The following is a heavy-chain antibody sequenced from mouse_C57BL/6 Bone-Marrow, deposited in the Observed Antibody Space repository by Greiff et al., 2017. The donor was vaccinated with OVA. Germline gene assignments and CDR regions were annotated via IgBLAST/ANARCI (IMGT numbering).Heavy chain of an antibody. Sequence: ESGAELVRPGASVTLSCKASGYTFTDYEMHWVKQTPVHGLEWIGAIDPETGGTAYNQKFKGKAILTADKSSSTAYMELRSLTSEDSAVYYCRRGCSIYYDMDYWGQGTSVTVSS. CDR3: RRGCSIYYDMDY. V-gene: IGHV1-15*01. CDR2: IDPETGGT. CDR1: GYTFTDYE. D-gene: IGHD1-1*01. J-gene: IGHJ4*01.